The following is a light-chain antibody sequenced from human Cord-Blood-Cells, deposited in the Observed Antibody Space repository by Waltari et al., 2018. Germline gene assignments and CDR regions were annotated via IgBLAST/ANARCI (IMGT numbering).Light chain of an antibody. J-gene: IGKJ4*01. Sequence: DIVMTQSPDSLAVSLGEWANINCKSSKSVLYSSNNKNYLACYQQKLGQPPKLLIFWTSSRDAMLAGRFSGSWSRSDFPLTISSVHAEDVAVYYRQQYNSTPPTFGEGTKVEIK. CDR3: QQYNSTPPT. V-gene: IGKV4-1*01. CDR2: WTS. CDR1: KSVLYSSNNKNY.